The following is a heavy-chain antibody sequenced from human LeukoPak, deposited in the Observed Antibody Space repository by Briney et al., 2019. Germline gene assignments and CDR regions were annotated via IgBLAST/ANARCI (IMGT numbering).Heavy chain of an antibody. V-gene: IGHV1-2*02. CDR2: INTKSGAT. CDR3: TKPQPGAFEI. Sequence: ASVKVSCKTSGYTFTDYYVHWVRQAPGQGLEWMGWINTKSGATNYAQKFQGRVTMTRDTSISTAYMELNSLRSDATALYYCTKPQPGAFEIWGRGTMVTVSS. CDR1: GYTFTDYY. D-gene: IGHD2-2*01. J-gene: IGHJ3*02.